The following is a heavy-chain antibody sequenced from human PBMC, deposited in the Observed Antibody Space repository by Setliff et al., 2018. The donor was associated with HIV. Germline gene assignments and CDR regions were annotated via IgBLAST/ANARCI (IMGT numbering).Heavy chain of an antibody. CDR2: IYYSGSA. D-gene: IGHD1-26*01. V-gene: IGHV4-59*12. CDR3: ARDLVGATVGFDY. Sequence: ESLKISCAASGFTFSSYAMSWVRQAPGKGLEWIGYIYYSGSAYYNPSLKSRVTISIDTSKNHFSLKLSSVTAADTAVYYCARDLVGATVGFDYWGQGTLVTVSS. CDR1: GFTFSSYA. J-gene: IGHJ4*02.